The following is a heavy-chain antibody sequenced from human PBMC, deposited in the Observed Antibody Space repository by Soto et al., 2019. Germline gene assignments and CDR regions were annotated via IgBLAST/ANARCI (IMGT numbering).Heavy chain of an antibody. V-gene: IGHV4-31*03. D-gene: IGHD1-26*01. CDR3: ARARIVGATTPFDY. CDR2: IYYSGST. Sequence: SETLSLTCTVSGGSISSGGYYWSWIRQHPGKGLEWIGYIYYSGSTYYNPSLKSRVTISVDTSKNQFSLKLSSVTAADTAVYYCARARIVGATTPFDYWGQGTLVTVSS. J-gene: IGHJ4*02. CDR1: GGSISSGGYY.